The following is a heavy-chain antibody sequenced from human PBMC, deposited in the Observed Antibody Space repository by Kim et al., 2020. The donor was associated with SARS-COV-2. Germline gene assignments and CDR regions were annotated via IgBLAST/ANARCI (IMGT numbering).Heavy chain of an antibody. D-gene: IGHD2-15*01. CDR1: GFSVSDNY. CDR3: ARTVLAGGGDYFDY. CDR2: IYSGGST. J-gene: IGHJ4*02. V-gene: IGHV3-66*01. Sequence: GGSLRLSCAASGFSVSDNYMSWVRQTPGKGLEWVSIIYSGGSTYYSDSAEGRFSISRDSPKNTLYLQMNSLRPGDTAVYFCARTVLAGGGDYFDYWGQGTLVTVSS.